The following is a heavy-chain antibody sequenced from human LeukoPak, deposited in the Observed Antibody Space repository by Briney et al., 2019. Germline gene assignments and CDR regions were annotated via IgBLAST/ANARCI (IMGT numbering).Heavy chain of an antibody. J-gene: IGHJ4*02. CDR3: AREATSSSGWYIDY. Sequence: GGSLRLSCAASGFEFSRHWMSWVRQGPGKGLEWVASISHDGSEKTYVDSVKGRFTVSRDNAKDSLYLQMNNLRADDTAVYYCAREATSSSGWYIDYWGQGTLVTVSS. CDR2: ISHDGSEK. V-gene: IGHV3-7*05. CDR1: GFEFSRHW. D-gene: IGHD6-25*01.